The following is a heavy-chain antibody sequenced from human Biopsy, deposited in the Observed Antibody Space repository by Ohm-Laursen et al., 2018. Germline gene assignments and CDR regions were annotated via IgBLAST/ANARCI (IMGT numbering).Heavy chain of an antibody. Sequence: ASVKVSCKASGYTFIDYYIHWVRQAPGQGLEWMGWINPNSGGTKCAQKFQGRVTMAGDTSINTVHMELRNLRSDDTAVYYCARRTWDNWGLGTLITVSS. CDR1: GYTFIDYY. CDR3: ARRTWDN. CDR2: INPNSGGT. J-gene: IGHJ4*02. V-gene: IGHV1-2*02.